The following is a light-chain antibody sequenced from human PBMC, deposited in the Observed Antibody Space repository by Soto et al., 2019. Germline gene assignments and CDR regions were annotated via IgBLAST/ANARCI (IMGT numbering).Light chain of an antibody. CDR3: QQSYSTPRYT. J-gene: IGKJ2*01. CDR1: QSTSSY. V-gene: IGKV1-39*01. Sequence: DIQMTQSPSSLSASVGDRVTITCRASQSTSSYLNWYQQKPGKAPKLLIYAASSLQSGVPSRFSGSGSGTDFTLTISSLQPEDFATYYCQQSYSTPRYTFGQGTKVDIK. CDR2: AAS.